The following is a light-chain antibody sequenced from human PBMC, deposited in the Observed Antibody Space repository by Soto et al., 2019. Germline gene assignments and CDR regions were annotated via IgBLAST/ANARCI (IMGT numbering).Light chain of an antibody. V-gene: IGKV1-5*03. Sequence: DIQMTQSPSTLSASVGDRVTITCRASQSISSWLAWYQQKPGKAPKLLIYKASSLESGVPSRFSGSGSGTEFTLTISILQHDDFATYYCQQYNSYPTFGGGTKVEIK. CDR3: QQYNSYPT. CDR2: KAS. J-gene: IGKJ4*01. CDR1: QSISSW.